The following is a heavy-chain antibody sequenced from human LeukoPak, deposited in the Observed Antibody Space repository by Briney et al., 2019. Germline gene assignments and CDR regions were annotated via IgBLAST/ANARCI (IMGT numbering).Heavy chain of an antibody. CDR2: IYYSGST. V-gene: IGHV4-59*01. CDR1: GGSISSYY. J-gene: IGHJ4*02. D-gene: IGHD1-26*01. CDR3: ARYSGSYSIQPFDY. Sequence: PSETLSLTCTVPGGSISSYYWSWIRQPPGKGLEWIGYIYYSGSTNYNPSLKSRVTISVDTSKNQFSLKLSSVTAADTAVYYCARYSGSYSIQPFDYWGQGTLVTVSS.